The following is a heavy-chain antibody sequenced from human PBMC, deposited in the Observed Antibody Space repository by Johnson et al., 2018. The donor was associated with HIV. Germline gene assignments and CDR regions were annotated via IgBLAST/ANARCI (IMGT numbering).Heavy chain of an antibody. CDR2: ISGSGGSK. CDR1: GFTFSYAW. J-gene: IGHJ3*02. Sequence: VQLVESGGNLVKPGGSLRLSCAASGFTFSYAWMSWVRQAPGKGLEWVSSISGSGGSKYYAASAKGRFTISRDNSKNTLYLQMNNLRPEDTALYYCAKEGSSSPWAFDIWGQGTMVTVSS. CDR3: AKEGSSSPWAFDI. D-gene: IGHD2-15*01. V-gene: IGHV3-23*04.